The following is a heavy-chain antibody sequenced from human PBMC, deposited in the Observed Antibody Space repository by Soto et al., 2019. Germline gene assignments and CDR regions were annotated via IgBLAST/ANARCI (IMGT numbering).Heavy chain of an antibody. V-gene: IGHV4-30-4*01. J-gene: IGHJ4*02. CDR2: IHNSGST. CDR1: GGAINSGDYY. D-gene: IGHD3-3*01. CDR3: ARDRVTIFGVLPDS. Sequence: TSETLSLTCTVSGGAINSGDYYWTWIRQPPGKGLEWIGYIHNSGSTFYNPSLESRVTMSVDTSKNQFSLRLSSVTAADTAVYFCARDRVTIFGVLPDSWGRGTLVTVSS.